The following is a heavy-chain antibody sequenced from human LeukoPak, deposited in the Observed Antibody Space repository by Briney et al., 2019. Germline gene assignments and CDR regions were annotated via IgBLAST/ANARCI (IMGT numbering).Heavy chain of an antibody. J-gene: IGHJ4*02. V-gene: IGHV1-69*05. CDR1: GGTFSSYA. Sequence: ASVKVSCKASGGTFSSYAISWVRQAPGQGLEWMGRIIPIFGTANYAQKFQGRVTITTDESTSTAYMELSSRRSEDTAVYYCASGSGWGFGYWGQGTLVTVSS. CDR3: ASGSGWGFGY. D-gene: IGHD6-19*01. CDR2: IIPIFGTA.